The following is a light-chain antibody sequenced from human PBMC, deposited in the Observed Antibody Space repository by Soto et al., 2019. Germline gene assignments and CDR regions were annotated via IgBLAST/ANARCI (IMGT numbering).Light chain of an antibody. V-gene: IGLV1-40*01. CDR2: ENN. J-gene: IGLJ1*01. CDR1: SSNIGAGYE. Sequence: QSVLTQPPSVSEAPGQRVTISCTGSSSNIGAGYEAHWYQQVPGTAPKLLIYENNNRPSGVPDRFSGSKSGTSASLAITGLKDEDEAEYYCPSYDSSLSGYVFGTGTKLTVL. CDR3: PSYDSSLSGYV.